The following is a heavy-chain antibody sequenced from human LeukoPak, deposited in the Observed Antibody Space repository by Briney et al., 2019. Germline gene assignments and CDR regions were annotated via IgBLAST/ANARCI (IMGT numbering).Heavy chain of an antibody. CDR1: GFTFSSYW. Sequence: VGSLRLSCAASGFTFSSYWMSWVRQAPGKGLEWVANIKQDGSEKYYVDSVKGRFTISRDNAKNSLYLQMNSLRAEDTAVYYCARDQHCSGGSCYSRAFDIWGQGTMVTVSS. J-gene: IGHJ3*02. V-gene: IGHV3-7*03. CDR3: ARDQHCSGGSCYSRAFDI. CDR2: IKQDGSEK. D-gene: IGHD2-15*01.